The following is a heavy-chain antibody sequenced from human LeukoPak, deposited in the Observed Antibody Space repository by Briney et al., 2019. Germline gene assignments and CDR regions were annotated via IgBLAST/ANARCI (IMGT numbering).Heavy chain of an antibody. V-gene: IGHV1-18*01. CDR3: ARVRVEGYDSYYYYYMDV. CDR1: GYTFTSYG. D-gene: IGHD5-12*01. CDR2: ISAYNGNT. Sequence: GASVKVSCKASGYTFTSYGISWVRQAPGQGLEWMGWISAYNGNTNYAQKLQGRVTMTTDTSTSTAYMELRSLRSDDTGVYYCARVRVEGYDSYYYYYMDVWGKGTTVTVSS. J-gene: IGHJ6*03.